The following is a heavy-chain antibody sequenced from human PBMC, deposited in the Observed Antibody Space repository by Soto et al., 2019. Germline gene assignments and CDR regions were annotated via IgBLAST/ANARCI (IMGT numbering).Heavy chain of an antibody. CDR2: IYYSGST. Sequence: QVQLQESGPGLVKPSQTLSLTCTVSGGSISSCGYYWSWIRQHPGKGLAWIGYIYYSGSTYYNPSLKNRVTISVDTSKNQFSLKLSSVTAADTAVYYCALGYCSGGSCYPDAFDIWGQGTMVTVSS. D-gene: IGHD2-15*01. V-gene: IGHV4-31*03. CDR3: ALGYCSGGSCYPDAFDI. J-gene: IGHJ3*02. CDR1: GGSISSCGYY.